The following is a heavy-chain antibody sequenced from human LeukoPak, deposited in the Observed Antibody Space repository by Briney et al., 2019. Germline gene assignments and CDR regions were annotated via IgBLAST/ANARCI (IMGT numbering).Heavy chain of an antibody. J-gene: IGHJ5*02. CDR3: AAPYTSSWFDL. V-gene: IGHV1-58*01. CDR1: GFTFTSRSA. Sequence: SVKVSCKASGFTFTSRSAVQWVRQARGQRLEWIGWIVVDSDNTNYAKNLQERVTITRDMSASTSYMELSSLRSEDTAVYSCAAPYTSSWFDLWGQGTLVTVSS. D-gene: IGHD6-13*01. CDR2: IVVDSDNT.